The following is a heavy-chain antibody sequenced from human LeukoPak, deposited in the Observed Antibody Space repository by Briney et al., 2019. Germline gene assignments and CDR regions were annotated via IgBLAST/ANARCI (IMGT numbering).Heavy chain of an antibody. V-gene: IGHV3-11*01. CDR1: GFTFSDYY. D-gene: IGHD2-2*01. CDR3: ARVGAYCSSTSCFDY. J-gene: IGHJ4*02. Sequence: GGSLRLSCAASGFTFSDYYMSWIRQAPGKGLEWASYISSSGSTIYYADSVKGRFTISRDNAKNSLYLQMNSLRAEDTAVYYCARVGAYCSSTSCFDYWGQGTLVTVSS. CDR2: ISSSGSTI.